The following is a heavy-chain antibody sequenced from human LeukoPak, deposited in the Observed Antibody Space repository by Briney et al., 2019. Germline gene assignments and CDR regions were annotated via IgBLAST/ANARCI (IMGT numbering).Heavy chain of an antibody. CDR1: GGSINNSSYY. J-gene: IGHJ5*02. CDR2: IYYSGST. V-gene: IGHV4-39*01. D-gene: IGHD3-10*02. CDR3: ASHSSYVSPFRS. Sequence: SETLSLTCTVSGGSINNSSYYWGWIRQPPGKGLEWIRSIYYSGSTYYNPSLKSRVTISVETSKNQFSLKLSSVTAADTAVYYCASHSSYVSPFRSWGRGPLVTVSP.